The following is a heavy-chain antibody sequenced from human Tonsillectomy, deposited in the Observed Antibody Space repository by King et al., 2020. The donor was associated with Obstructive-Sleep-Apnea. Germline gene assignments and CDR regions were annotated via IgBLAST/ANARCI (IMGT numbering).Heavy chain of an antibody. Sequence: VQLVESGGGLIQPGRSLRLSCAASGFTFDTYAMHWVRQSPGKGLEWVAGISWHSGRISYADSVQGRFTISRDNAKNSLSLQMNSLTPDDTALYYCAKDKQEDASGFLSYFDYWGQGTLVTVSS. D-gene: IGHD6-19*01. CDR1: GFTFDTYA. CDR2: ISWHSGRI. J-gene: IGHJ4*02. CDR3: AKDKQEDASGFLSYFDY. V-gene: IGHV3-9*01.